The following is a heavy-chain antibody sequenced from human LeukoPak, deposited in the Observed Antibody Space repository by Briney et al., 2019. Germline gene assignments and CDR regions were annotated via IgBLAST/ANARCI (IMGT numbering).Heavy chain of an antibody. D-gene: IGHD3-22*01. V-gene: IGHV4-38-2*01. CDR3: ARHAVQDSPDF. Sequence: PSETLSLTCAVSGYSITSGYYWGWIRQPPGKGLEWIGSIYHSGGNYYNPSLKSRLTMSVDTSKNQFSLKLGSVTATDTAVYYCARHAVQDSPDFWGQGTLVTVSS. CDR1: GYSITSGYY. CDR2: IYHSGGN. J-gene: IGHJ4*02.